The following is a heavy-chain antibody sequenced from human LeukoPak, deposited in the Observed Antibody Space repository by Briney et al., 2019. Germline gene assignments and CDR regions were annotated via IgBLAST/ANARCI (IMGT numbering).Heavy chain of an antibody. CDR2: ISSSSSYI. Sequence: GGSLRLSCAASGFTFRSYSMNWVRQAPGKGLEWVSSISSSSSYIYYADSVKGRFTISRDNAKNSLYLQMNSLRAEDTAVYYCAKGGQQLVRRWFDPWGQGTLVTVSS. CDR3: AKGGQQLVRRWFDP. CDR1: GFTFRSYS. V-gene: IGHV3-21*01. D-gene: IGHD6-13*01. J-gene: IGHJ5*02.